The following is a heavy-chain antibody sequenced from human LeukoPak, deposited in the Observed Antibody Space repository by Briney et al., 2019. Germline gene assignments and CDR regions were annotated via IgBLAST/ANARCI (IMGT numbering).Heavy chain of an antibody. CDR3: AADPNYYYDSSGYYPDLDY. J-gene: IGHJ4*02. Sequence: SVKVSCKASGFTFTSSAMRWVRQARGQRLEWIGWIVVGSGNTNYAQKFQERVTITRDMSTSTAYMELSSLRSEDTAVYYCAADPNYYYDSSGYYPDLDYWGQGTLVTVSS. CDR1: GFTFTSSA. V-gene: IGHV1-58*02. CDR2: IVVGSGNT. D-gene: IGHD3-22*01.